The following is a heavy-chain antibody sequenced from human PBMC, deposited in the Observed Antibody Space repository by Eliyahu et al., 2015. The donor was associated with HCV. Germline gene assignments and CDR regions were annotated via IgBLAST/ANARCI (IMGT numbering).Heavy chain of an antibody. CDR1: GYXFTGXY. V-gene: IGHV1-2*02. J-gene: IGHJ6*02. Sequence: QVQLVQSGAEVKKPGASVKVSCKASGYXFTGXYXXWVRXXPGQGLEWMGWINPNXGGTXYAQKXQGRVTMTRDTSISTAYMELSRLRSDDTAVYYCARDVLRFLEWFSITPGNYYYYGMDVWGQGTTVTVSS. CDR3: ARDVLRFLEWFSITPGNYYYYGMDV. CDR2: INPNXGGT. D-gene: IGHD3-3*01.